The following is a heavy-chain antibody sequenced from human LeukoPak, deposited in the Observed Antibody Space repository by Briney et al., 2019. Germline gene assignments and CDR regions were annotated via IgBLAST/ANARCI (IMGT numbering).Heavy chain of an antibody. J-gene: IGHJ2*01. D-gene: IGHD6-13*01. CDR1: GFTVSSNY. Sequence: GGSLRLSCAASGFTVSSNYMSWVRRAPGKGLEWVSLIYSGGVTYYADSVKGRFTISRDNSKNTLYLQMNSLRAEDTVVYYCARAGGGDKQQLVWYFDLWGRGTLVTVSS. CDR2: IYSGGVT. CDR3: ARAGGGDKQQLVWYFDL. V-gene: IGHV3-53*01.